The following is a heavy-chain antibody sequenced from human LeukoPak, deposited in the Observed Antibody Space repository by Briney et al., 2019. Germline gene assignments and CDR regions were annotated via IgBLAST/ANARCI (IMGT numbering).Heavy chain of an antibody. CDR3: ALTLGYCSGGSCSTTFDY. CDR2: INPSGGST. J-gene: IGHJ4*02. D-gene: IGHD2-15*01. Sequence: HXXXQAPGQGLEXMGIINPSGGSTSYAQKFQGRVTMTRDTSTSTVYMELSSLRSEDTAVYYCALTLGYCSGGSCSTTFDYWGQGTLVTVSS. V-gene: IGHV1-46*01.